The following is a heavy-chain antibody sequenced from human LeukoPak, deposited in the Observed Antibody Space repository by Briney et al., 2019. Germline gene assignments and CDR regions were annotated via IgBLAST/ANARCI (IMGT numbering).Heavy chain of an antibody. CDR1: GFTFNNYA. Sequence: GGSLRLSCAASGFTFNNYAMNWVRQAPGKGLEWVSVISGSGGTTYYADSVKGRFTISRDSSKNTLYLQMNSPRAEDTAVYYCAKVSGGGLYYDGMDVWGQGTTVTVPS. J-gene: IGHJ6*02. V-gene: IGHV3-23*01. CDR2: ISGSGGTT. D-gene: IGHD1-14*01. CDR3: AKVSGGGLYYDGMDV.